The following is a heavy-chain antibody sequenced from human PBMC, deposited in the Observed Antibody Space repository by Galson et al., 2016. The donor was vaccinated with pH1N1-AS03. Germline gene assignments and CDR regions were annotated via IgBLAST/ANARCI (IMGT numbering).Heavy chain of an antibody. V-gene: IGHV3-30*04. Sequence: SLRLSCAASGFTFSVYAMHWVRQSPGKGLEWLALISYDGNDKYYADSVRGRFTISRDNSRNTLYLQMNSLRGDDTAVYHCVRTVTENVYYSGLDVWGQGTTVTVSS. D-gene: IGHD2-21*02. CDR1: GFTFSVYA. J-gene: IGHJ6*02. CDR2: ISYDGNDK. CDR3: VRTVTENVYYSGLDV.